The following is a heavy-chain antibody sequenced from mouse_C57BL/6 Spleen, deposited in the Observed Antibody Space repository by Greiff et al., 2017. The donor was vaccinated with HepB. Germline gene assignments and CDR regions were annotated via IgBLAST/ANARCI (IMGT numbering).Heavy chain of an antibody. CDR3: ARPPPGSTGLDY. CDR2: IYPGDGDT. D-gene: IGHD1-1*01. J-gene: IGHJ2*01. CDR1: GYAFSSSW. Sequence: VQLQQSGPELVKPGASVKISCKASGYAFSSSWMNWVKQRPGKGLEWIGRIYPGDGDTNYNGKFKGKATLTADKSSSTAYMQLSSLTSEDSAVYFCARPPPGSTGLDYWGQGTTLTVSS. V-gene: IGHV1-82*01.